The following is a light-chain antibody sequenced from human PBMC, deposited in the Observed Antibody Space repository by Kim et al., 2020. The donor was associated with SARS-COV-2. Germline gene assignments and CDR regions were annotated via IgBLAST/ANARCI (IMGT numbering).Light chain of an antibody. CDR2: EDH. Sequence: NFMLTQSHSVSESPGKTVIISCTRSSGSIVSDFVQWFQQRPGSSPTTVIYEDHKRPSGVPDRFSGSVDSSSNSASLTISELRTEDEADYYCQSYDDNIWVFGGGTQLTVL. V-gene: IGLV6-57*01. J-gene: IGLJ3*02. CDR1: SGSIVSDF. CDR3: QSYDDNIWV.